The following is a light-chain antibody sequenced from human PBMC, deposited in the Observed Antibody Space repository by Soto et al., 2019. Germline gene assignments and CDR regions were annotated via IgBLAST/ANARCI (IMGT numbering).Light chain of an antibody. CDR2: LNSDGSH. CDR1: GGHSSYA. CDR3: QTWGTGMV. Sequence: QAVVTQSPSASASLGASVKLTCTLSGGHSSYAIAWHQQQPEKGPRYLMKLNSDGSHSKGDGIPDRFSGSSSGAERYLTISSLQSEDEADYYCQTWGTGMVFGGGTKLTVL. J-gene: IGLJ2*01. V-gene: IGLV4-69*01.